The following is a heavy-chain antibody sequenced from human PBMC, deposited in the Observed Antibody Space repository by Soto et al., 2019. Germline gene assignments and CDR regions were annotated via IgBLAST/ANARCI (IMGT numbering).Heavy chain of an antibody. V-gene: IGHV4-61*01. CDR3: ARDRETGGGYFDSYYYGMDV. CDR1: GGSVSSGSYY. J-gene: IGHJ6*02. CDR2: IYYSGST. D-gene: IGHD2-21*02. Sequence: SETLSLTCTVSGGSVSSGSYYWSWIRQPPGKGLEWIGYIYYSGSTNYNPSLKSRVTISVDTSKNQFSLKLSSVTAADTAVYYCARDRETGGGYFDSYYYGMDVWGQGTTVTVSS.